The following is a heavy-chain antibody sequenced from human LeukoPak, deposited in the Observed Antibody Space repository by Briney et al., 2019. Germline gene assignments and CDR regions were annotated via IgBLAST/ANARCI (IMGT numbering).Heavy chain of an antibody. CDR1: GGSFSGYY. D-gene: IGHD6-13*01. CDR2: INHSGST. Sequence: PSETLSLTCAVYGGSFSGYYWSWIRQPPGKGLEWIGEINHSGSTNYNPSLKSRVTISVDTSKNQFSLKLSSVTAADTAVYYCARGSGEVAAAGTEENYYYGMDVWGQGTTVTVSS. J-gene: IGHJ6*02. CDR3: ARGSGEVAAAGTEENYYYGMDV. V-gene: IGHV4-34*01.